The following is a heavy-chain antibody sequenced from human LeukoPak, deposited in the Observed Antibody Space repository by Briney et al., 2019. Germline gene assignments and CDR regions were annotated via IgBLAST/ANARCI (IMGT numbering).Heavy chain of an antibody. D-gene: IGHD6-19*01. Sequence: GGSLRLSCAASGFTFSDYYMSWIRQAPGKGLEWVSYISSSGSTIYYADSVKGRFTVSRDNAKNSLYLQMNSLRAEDTAVYYCARAGGIAVAIYYYYYMDVWGKGTTVTVSS. CDR1: GFTFSDYY. V-gene: IGHV3-11*01. CDR2: ISSSGSTI. J-gene: IGHJ6*03. CDR3: ARAGGIAVAIYYYYYMDV.